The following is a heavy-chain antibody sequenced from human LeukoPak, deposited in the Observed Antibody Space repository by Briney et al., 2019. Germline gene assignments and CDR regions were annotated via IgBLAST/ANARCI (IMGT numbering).Heavy chain of an antibody. CDR3: SREGYGGTSDAFDI. J-gene: IGHJ3*02. V-gene: IGHV3-48*03. CDR1: GLSFSTYE. Sequence: GGSLRLSCATSGLSFSTYELGWVRQAPGKGLEWVSDINSSGSIYYTDSLKSRFTISRDNAKNSLYLLMNSLRAEDTAIYYCSREGYGGTSDAFDIWGQGTMVTVSS. CDR2: INSSGSI. D-gene: IGHD4-23*01.